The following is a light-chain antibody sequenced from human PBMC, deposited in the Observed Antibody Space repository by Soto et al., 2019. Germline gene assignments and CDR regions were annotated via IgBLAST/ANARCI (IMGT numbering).Light chain of an antibody. CDR3: QQYGSSPPKT. V-gene: IGKV3-20*01. CDR2: AAS. Sequence: EFVLTQSPGTLSLSPGERATLSCRASQSVSATYLAWYQQKPGQAPRLLIYAASSRATGIPDRFSGSGSGTDFILTISRLEPEDFAVFYCQQYGSSPPKTFGQGTKVDI. CDR1: QSVSATY. J-gene: IGKJ1*01.